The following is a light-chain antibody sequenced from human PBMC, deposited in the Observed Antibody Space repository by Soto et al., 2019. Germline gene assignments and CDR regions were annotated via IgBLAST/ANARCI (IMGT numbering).Light chain of an antibody. V-gene: IGKV1-39*01. Sequence: DIQMTQSPSSLSASVGDRVTITCQASQDISSYLNWYQQKPGKAPKLLIYAASSLQSGVPSRFSGSGSGTEFTLTISSLQPDDFATYYCQQYNSAWTFGQGTKVDIK. CDR3: QQYNSAWT. CDR1: QDISSY. CDR2: AAS. J-gene: IGKJ1*01.